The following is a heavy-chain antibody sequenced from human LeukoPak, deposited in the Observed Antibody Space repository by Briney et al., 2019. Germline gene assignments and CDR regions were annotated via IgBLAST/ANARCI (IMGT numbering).Heavy chain of an antibody. CDR3: AAPPRAGARPPYDY. D-gene: IGHD6-6*01. J-gene: IGHJ4*01. V-gene: IGHV3-23*01. CDR2: ISAGGDST. Sequence: GGSLRLSCAASGFIVSTHYMSWVRQAPGKGLEWISAISAGGDSTYYADSVRGRFIISKDESKTTLFLQMNSLRAEDTAIYYCAAPPRAGARPPYDYWGHGAQVTVSS. CDR1: GFIVSTHY.